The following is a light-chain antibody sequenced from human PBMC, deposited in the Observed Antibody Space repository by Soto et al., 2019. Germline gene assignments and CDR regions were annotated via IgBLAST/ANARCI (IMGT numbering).Light chain of an antibody. V-gene: IGKV3-11*01. CDR1: QSVSSY. J-gene: IGKJ5*01. CDR2: DAS. Sequence: EIVLTQSPATLSLSPVERATLSCMASQSVSSYLAWYQQKPGQAPRLLIYDASNRATGIPARFSGSGSGTDFTLTISSLEPEDFAVYYCRQRSNWQVTFGQGTRLEI. CDR3: RQRSNWQVT.